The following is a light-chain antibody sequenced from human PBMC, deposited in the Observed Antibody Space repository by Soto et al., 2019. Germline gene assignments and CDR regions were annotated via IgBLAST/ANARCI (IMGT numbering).Light chain of an antibody. Sequence: EVVLTHSPFNLSFSPGERASLSCTASQSFRGLLAWYQQKPGQAPGLLIYDAYNRATGIPPRFSGSGSGTDFTLTISSLEPEDSAVYYCQQRHMWPITFGQGTRLEIK. J-gene: IGKJ5*01. CDR3: QQRHMWPIT. V-gene: IGKV3-11*01. CDR2: DAY. CDR1: QSFRGL.